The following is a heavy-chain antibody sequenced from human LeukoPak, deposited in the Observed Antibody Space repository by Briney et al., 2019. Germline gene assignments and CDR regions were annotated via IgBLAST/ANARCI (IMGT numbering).Heavy chain of an antibody. CDR1: GGSFSGYY. D-gene: IGHD3-22*01. CDR3: GRGAPPYYYDSSGYYPRHPFDY. Sequence: PSETLSLTCAVYGGSFSGYYWSWIRQPPGKGLEWIGEINHSGSTNYNPSLKSRVTISVDTSKDQFSLKLSSVTAADTAVYYCGRGAPPYYYDSSGYYPRHPFDYWGQGTLVTVSS. CDR2: INHSGST. J-gene: IGHJ4*02. V-gene: IGHV4-34*01.